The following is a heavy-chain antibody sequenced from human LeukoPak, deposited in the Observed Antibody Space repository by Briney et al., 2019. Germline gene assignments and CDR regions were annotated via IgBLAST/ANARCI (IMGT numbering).Heavy chain of an antibody. CDR1: GFTFSNAW. CDR3: TTGLLGVRGVIIRSTYYFGY. V-gene: IGHV3-15*01. D-gene: IGHD3-10*01. Sequence: GGSLRLSCAASGFTFSNAWMSWVRQAPGKGLEWVGRIKSKTDGGTTDYAAPVKGRFTISRDDSKNTLYLQMNSLKTEDTAVYYCTTGLLGVRGVIIRSTYYFGYWGQGTLVTVSS. J-gene: IGHJ4*02. CDR2: IKSKTDGGTT.